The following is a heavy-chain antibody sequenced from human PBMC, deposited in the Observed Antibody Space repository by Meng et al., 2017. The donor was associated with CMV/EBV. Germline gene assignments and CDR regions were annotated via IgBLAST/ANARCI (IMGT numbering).Heavy chain of an antibody. Sequence: GESLKISCAASGFTVSSNYMSWVRQAPGKGLEWVSVIYRGGSTYYADSVKGRFTISRDNSKNTLHLQMNSLRAEDTAVYYCARGGVYYDFWSGYYYYFDYWGQGTLVTVSS. CDR1: GFTVSSNY. J-gene: IGHJ4*02. D-gene: IGHD3-3*01. V-gene: IGHV3-66*02. CDR3: ARGGVYYDFWSGYYYYFDY. CDR2: IYRGGST.